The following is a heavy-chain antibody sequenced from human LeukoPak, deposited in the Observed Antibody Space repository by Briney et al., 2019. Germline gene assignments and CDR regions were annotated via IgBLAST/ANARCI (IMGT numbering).Heavy chain of an antibody. CDR3: ATDDLMVYAHASDY. CDR1: GFTFSSYA. J-gene: IGHJ4*02. CDR2: ISGSGGST. Sequence: GGSLRLSCAASGFTFSSYAMSWVRQAPGKGLEWVSAISGSGGSTYYADSVKGRFTISRDNSKNTLYLQMNSLRAEDTAVYYCATDDLMVYAHASDYWGQGTLVTVSS. D-gene: IGHD2-8*01. V-gene: IGHV3-23*01.